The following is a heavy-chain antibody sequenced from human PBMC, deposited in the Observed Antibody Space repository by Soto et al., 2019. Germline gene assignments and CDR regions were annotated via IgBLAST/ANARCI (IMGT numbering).Heavy chain of an antibody. CDR2: ISYSGTT. CDR1: GGSISSGGYY. V-gene: IGHV4-30-4*01. D-gene: IGHD5-18*01. Sequence: SETLSLTCTVSGGSISSGGYYWSWIRQPPGEGLEWIGFISYSGTTSYSPSLKSRVAISLDTSKNQFSLSLSSVTAADTAVYYCARGRGYSYGLDPWGQGTLVTVSS. CDR3: ARGRGYSYGLDP. J-gene: IGHJ5*02.